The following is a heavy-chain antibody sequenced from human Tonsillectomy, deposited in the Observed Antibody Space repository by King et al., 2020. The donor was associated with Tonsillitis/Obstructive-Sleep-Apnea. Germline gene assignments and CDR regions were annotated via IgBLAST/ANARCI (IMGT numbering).Heavy chain of an antibody. J-gene: IGHJ4*02. CDR3: ARGATPFDY. Sequence: EVQLVESGGGLIPGGSLRLSCAASGFTVSSNYMSWVRQAPGKGLECVSVIYSGGSTYYADSVKGRFTISRDNSKNTLYLQMNSLRAEDTAVYYCARGATPFDYWGQGTLVTVSS. CDR1: GFTVSSNY. CDR2: IYSGGST. V-gene: IGHV3-53*01. D-gene: IGHD3-10*01.